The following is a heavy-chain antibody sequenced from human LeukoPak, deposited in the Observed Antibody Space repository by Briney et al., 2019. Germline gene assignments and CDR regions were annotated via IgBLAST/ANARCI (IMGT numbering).Heavy chain of an antibody. CDR1: GFTFITND. D-gene: IGHD1-14*01. J-gene: IGHJ4*02. Sequence: PGGSLRLSCAASGFTFITNDMTWVRQAPGKGLEWVSVLYSDGNTKYEDSVQGRFTISRDNAKNTRYLEMNSLSPDDTAVYYCARGVEPLAANALAYWGQGTLVTVSS. V-gene: IGHV3-53*01. CDR3: ARGVEPLAANALAY. CDR2: LYSDGNT.